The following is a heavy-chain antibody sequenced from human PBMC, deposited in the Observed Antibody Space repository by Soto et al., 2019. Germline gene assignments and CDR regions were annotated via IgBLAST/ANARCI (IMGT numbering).Heavy chain of an antibody. V-gene: IGHV1-58*01. CDR1: GFTFTSSA. CDR2: IVVGSGNT. CDR3: AAEDPMIVVVSSLDYYYGMDV. J-gene: IGHJ6*02. Sequence: SVKVSCKASGFTFTSSAVQWVRQARGQRLEWIGWIVVGSGNTNYAQKFQERVTITRDMSTSTAYMELSSLRSEDTAVYYCAAEDPMIVVVSSLDYYYGMDVWGQGTTVTVSS. D-gene: IGHD3-22*01.